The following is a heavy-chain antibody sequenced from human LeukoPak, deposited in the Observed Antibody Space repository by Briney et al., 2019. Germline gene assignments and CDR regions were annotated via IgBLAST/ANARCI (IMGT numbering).Heavy chain of an antibody. Sequence: GGSLRLSCAASGFTFSSYAMSWVRQAPGKGLEWVSASGGSDRIDYADSVKGRFTTTRDNSKNTLYLEMNSLRAEDTAVYYCAKDRGSDYYYYYMDVWGKGTTVSVSS. CDR3: AKDRGSDYYYYYMDV. J-gene: IGHJ6*03. CDR2: SGGSDRI. CDR1: GFTFSSYA. V-gene: IGHV3-23*01.